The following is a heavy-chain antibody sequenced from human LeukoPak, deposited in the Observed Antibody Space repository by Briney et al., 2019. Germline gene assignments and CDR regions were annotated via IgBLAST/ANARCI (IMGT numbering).Heavy chain of an antibody. V-gene: IGHV4-61*02. J-gene: IGHJ4*02. Sequence: SETLSLTCTVSGGSISSGSYYWSWIRPPAGKGLEWIGRIYTSGSTNYNPSLKSRVTISVDTSKNQFSLKLSSVTAADTAVYYCARHCSGGSCRLGFDYWGQGTLVTVSS. CDR1: GGSISSGSYY. D-gene: IGHD2-15*01. CDR3: ARHCSGGSCRLGFDY. CDR2: IYTSGST.